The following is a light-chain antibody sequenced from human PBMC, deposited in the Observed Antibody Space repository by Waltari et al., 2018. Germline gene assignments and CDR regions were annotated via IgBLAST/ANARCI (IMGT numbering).Light chain of an antibody. Sequence: QSALTHPASVPGSPGQSITISCTGTSSDIGGYNSVSWYQHHPGKAPELIIFEVTNRPSGVSHRFSGSKSANTASLTISALQADDEADYYCSSYSYSSGTLVIFGGGTRLTVL. V-gene: IGLV2-14*01. J-gene: IGLJ2*01. CDR1: SSDIGGYNS. CDR2: EVT. CDR3: SSYSYSSGTLVI.